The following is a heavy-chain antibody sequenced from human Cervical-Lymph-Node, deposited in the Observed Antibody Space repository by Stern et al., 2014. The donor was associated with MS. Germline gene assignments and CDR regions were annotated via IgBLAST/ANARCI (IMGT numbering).Heavy chain of an antibody. Sequence: QVQLQESGPGLVKPSETLSLTCTVSGGSISSSSYYWGWIRQPPGKGLEWIGSIYYSGSTYYNPSLKSRVTISVDPSKHQFSLQLSSVTAADTAVYYCARQQYSSGLGYWGQGTLVTVSS. J-gene: IGHJ4*02. D-gene: IGHD6-19*01. V-gene: IGHV4-39*01. CDR3: ARQQYSSGLGY. CDR2: IYYSGST. CDR1: GGSISSSSYY.